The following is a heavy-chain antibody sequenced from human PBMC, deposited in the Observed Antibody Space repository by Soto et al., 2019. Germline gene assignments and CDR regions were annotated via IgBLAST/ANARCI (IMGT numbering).Heavy chain of an antibody. V-gene: IGHV4-59*01. CDR2: IYYSGST. CDR3: ARWSTYDAFDI. D-gene: IGHD3-3*01. Sequence: QVQLQESGPGLVKPSETLSLTCTVSGGSISSYYWSWIRQPPGKGLEWIGYIYYSGSTNYNPSLKSRVTISVDTSKNQFSLKLSSVTAADTAVYYCARWSTYDAFDIWGQGTMVTVSS. J-gene: IGHJ3*02. CDR1: GGSISSYY.